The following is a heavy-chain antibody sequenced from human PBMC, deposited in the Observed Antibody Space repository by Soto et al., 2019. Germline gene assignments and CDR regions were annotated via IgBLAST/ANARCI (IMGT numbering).Heavy chain of an antibody. Sequence: QVHLVQSGAEVKKPGASVKVSCKASGYTFTSYGITWVRQAPGQGLEWMGWISAHNGNTDYAQKIQGRVIVTRDTSTSTAYIELRSLISDDTAVYYCARGRYGDYWGQGALVTVSS. V-gene: IGHV1-18*01. CDR1: GYTFTSYG. CDR3: ARGRYGDY. CDR2: ISAHNGNT. D-gene: IGHD1-1*01. J-gene: IGHJ4*02.